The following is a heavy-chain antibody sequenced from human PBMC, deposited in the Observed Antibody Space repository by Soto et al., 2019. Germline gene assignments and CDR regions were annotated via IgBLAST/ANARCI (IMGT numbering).Heavy chain of an antibody. CDR2: IKPDGSEK. J-gene: IGHJ4*02. Sequence: VQLVESGGGLVQPGGSLRLSCAASGFTFSNYWMSWVRQAPGKGLEWVANIKPDGSEKYYVDSMKGRFTISRDNAKNSLYLQMNSLRAEDTAVYYCAREHCGGNCYPLSDYWGQGTLVTVSS. CDR3: AREHCGGNCYPLSDY. D-gene: IGHD2-21*01. CDR1: GFTFSNYW. V-gene: IGHV3-7*01.